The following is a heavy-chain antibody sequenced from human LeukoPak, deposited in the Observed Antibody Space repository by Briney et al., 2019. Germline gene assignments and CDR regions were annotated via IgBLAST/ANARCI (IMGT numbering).Heavy chain of an antibody. CDR2: IYHSGST. CDR1: GYSISSGYY. Sequence: SETLSLTCAVSGYSISSGYYWGWIRRPPGKGLEWIGSIYHSGSTYYNPSLKSRVTISVDTSKNQFSLKLSSVIAADTAVYYCARDPNSSSWFHWFDPWGQGTLVTVSS. J-gene: IGHJ5*02. CDR3: ARDPNSSSWFHWFDP. D-gene: IGHD6-13*01. V-gene: IGHV4-38-2*02.